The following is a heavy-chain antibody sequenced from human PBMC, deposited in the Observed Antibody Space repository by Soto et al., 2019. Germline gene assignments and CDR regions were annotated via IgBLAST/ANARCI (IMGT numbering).Heavy chain of an antibody. V-gene: IGHV1-18*01. CDR1: GYTFTSYG. D-gene: IGHD1-26*01. Sequence: GASVKVSCKASGYTFTSYGISWVRQAPGQGLEWMGWISAYNGNTNYAQKLQGRVTMTTDTSTSTAYMELRGLRSDDTAVYYCARATSGSYSTVWYYFDYWGHGTLVTVSS. CDR3: ARATSGSYSTVWYYFDY. J-gene: IGHJ4*01. CDR2: ISAYNGNT.